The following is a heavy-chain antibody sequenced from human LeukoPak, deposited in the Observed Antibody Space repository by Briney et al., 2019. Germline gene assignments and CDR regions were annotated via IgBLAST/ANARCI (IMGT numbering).Heavy chain of an antibody. Sequence: GGSLRLSCAASGFTFSSYAMSWVRQAPGKGLEWVSGISNSGGSTYYADSVKGRFTISRDNSKDTLYLQMNSLRAEDTAVYYCAEYYFYDSSGYQQYYFDYWGQGTLVTVSS. J-gene: IGHJ4*02. CDR3: AEYYFYDSSGYQQYYFDY. D-gene: IGHD3-22*01. CDR2: ISNSGGST. CDR1: GFTFSSYA. V-gene: IGHV3-23*01.